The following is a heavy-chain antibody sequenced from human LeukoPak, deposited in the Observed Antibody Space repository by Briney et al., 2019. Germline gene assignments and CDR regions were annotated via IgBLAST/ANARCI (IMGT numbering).Heavy chain of an antibody. D-gene: IGHD4-17*01. CDR1: GYTFSDHD. J-gene: IGHJ5*01. CDR2: MNPNTGNT. CDR3: ARGGGGEYLDWFDF. Sequence: GASVKVSCKASGYTFSDHDVNWVRQAPGQGLEWMGWMNPNTGNTGYARNLQGRVTMTRTNSITTAYMELSSLTSDDTAVYYCARGGGGEYLDWFDFWGQGTLVIVSS. V-gene: IGHV1-8*01.